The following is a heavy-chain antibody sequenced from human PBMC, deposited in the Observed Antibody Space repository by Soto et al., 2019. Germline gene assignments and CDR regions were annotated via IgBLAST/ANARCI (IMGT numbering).Heavy chain of an antibody. CDR1: GFSLTTSGVG. V-gene: IGHV2-5*02. J-gene: IGHJ5*01. CDR2: IYWDDDK. D-gene: IGHD3-10*01. CDR3: AHSDGFGEFDS. Sequence: QITLKESGPTLVKPTQTLTLTCTFSGFSLTTSGVGVGWIRQPPGKALEWLALIYWDDDKRYSPSLKSRLTINKDTSRHQVVLTITNIDPVDTTTYFCAHSDGFGEFDSWGQGTLVTVSS.